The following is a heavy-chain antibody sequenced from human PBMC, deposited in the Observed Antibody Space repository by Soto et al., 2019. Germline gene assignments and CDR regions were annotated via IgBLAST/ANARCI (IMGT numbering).Heavy chain of an antibody. J-gene: IGHJ6*02. D-gene: IGHD4-17*01. Sequence: SCKASGGTFSSYAISWVRQGPGQGLEWMGGIIPIFGTANYAQKFQGRVTITADESTSTAYMELSSLRSEDTAVYYCARERSTTVTTYYYYYGMDVWGQGTTVTVSS. CDR3: ARERSTTVTTYYYYYGMDV. CDR2: IIPIFGTA. V-gene: IGHV1-69*01. CDR1: GGTFSSYA.